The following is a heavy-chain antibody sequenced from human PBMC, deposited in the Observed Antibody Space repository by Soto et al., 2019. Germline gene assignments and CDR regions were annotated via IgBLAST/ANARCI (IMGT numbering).Heavy chain of an antibody. V-gene: IGHV1-2*02. J-gene: IGHJ6*02. CDR3: AREFREGFDWFHTYYYYGMDV. Sequence: WRASLYTFTGYYIHWVRQPPGQGLEWMGWINPNSGGTNYAQKFQGRVTMTRDTSISTAYMELSRLRSDDTAVYYCAREFREGFDWFHTYYYYGMDVWGQGTTVTVPS. D-gene: IGHD3-9*01. CDR1: LYTFTGYY. CDR2: INPNSGGT.